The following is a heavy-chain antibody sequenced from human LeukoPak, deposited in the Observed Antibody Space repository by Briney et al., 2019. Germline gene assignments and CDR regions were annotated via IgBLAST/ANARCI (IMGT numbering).Heavy chain of an antibody. V-gene: IGHV3-64*01. CDR2: ISSNGGST. D-gene: IGHD3-9*01. J-gene: IGHJ4*02. Sequence: GGSLRLSCAASGFTFSSYAMHWVRQAPGRGLEYVSAISSNGGSTYYANSVKGRFTISRDNSKNTLYLQMGSLRAEDMAVYYCAREDRPSYDILTGSLGYWGQGTLVTVSS. CDR3: AREDRPSYDILTGSLGY. CDR1: GFTFSSYA.